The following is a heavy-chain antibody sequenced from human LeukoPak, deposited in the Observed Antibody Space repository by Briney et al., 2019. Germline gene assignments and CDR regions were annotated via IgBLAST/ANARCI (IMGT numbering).Heavy chain of an antibody. D-gene: IGHD3-3*01. J-gene: IGHJ4*02. CDR1: GGSFSGYY. CDR3: ARGGYDFWSGYYKEYYFDY. CDR2: INHSGST. V-gene: IGHV4-34*01. Sequence: SETLSLTCAVYGGSFSGYYWSWIRQPPGKGLEWIGEINHSGSTNYNPSLKSRVSISVDTSKNQFSLKLSSVTAADTAVYYCARGGYDFWSGYYKEYYFDYWGQGTLVTVSS.